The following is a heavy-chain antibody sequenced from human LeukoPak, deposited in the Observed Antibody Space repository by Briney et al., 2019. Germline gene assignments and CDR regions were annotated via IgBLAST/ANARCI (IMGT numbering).Heavy chain of an antibody. V-gene: IGHV1-18*01. Sequence: GASVKVSCKASGYTFTSYGISWVRQAPGQGLEWMGWISAYNGNTNYAQKLQGRVTMTTDTSTSTAYMELRSLRSDDTAVYYCARPLLWFGDLDAFDIWGRGTMVTVSS. D-gene: IGHD3-10*01. CDR1: GYTFTSYG. CDR2: ISAYNGNT. J-gene: IGHJ3*02. CDR3: ARPLLWFGDLDAFDI.